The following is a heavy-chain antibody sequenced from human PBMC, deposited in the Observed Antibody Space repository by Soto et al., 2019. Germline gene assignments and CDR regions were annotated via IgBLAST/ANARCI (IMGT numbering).Heavy chain of an antibody. V-gene: IGHV3-7*01. CDR3: ARGAQSSGDGGYYEFSHDGTYYFDY. CDR2: IKQDGSEK. Sequence: GGSLRLSCAASGFTFSSYWMSWVRQAPGKGLEWVANIKQDGSEKYYVDSVKGRFTISRDNAKNSLYLQMNSLRAEDTAVYYCARGAQSSGDGGYYEFSHDGTYYFDYWGQGTLVTVSS. J-gene: IGHJ4*02. CDR1: GFTFSSYW. D-gene: IGHD3-22*01.